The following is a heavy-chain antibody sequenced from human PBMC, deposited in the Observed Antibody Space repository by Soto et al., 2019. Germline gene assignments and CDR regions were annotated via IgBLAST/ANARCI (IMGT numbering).Heavy chain of an antibody. D-gene: IGHD6-19*01. CDR1: GYSISSSNW. CDR3: ARDRIVSGWYLGIDY. CDR2: IYYSGST. J-gene: IGHJ4*02. Sequence: PSETLSLTCAVSGYSISSSNWWGWIRQPPGKGLEWIGYIYYSGSTYYNPSLKSRVTMSVDTSKNQFSLKLSSVTAVDTAVYYCARDRIVSGWYLGIDYWGQGTLVTVSS. V-gene: IGHV4-28*03.